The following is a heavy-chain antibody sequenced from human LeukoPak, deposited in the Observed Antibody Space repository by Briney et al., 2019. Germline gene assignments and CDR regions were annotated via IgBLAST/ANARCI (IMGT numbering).Heavy chain of an antibody. V-gene: IGHV4-59*01. D-gene: IGHD3-3*01. J-gene: IGHJ5*02. CDR1: GGSISSYY. CDR2: IHYSGST. CDR3: ARAQYYDFWSGYYTGIRWFDP. Sequence: PSETLSLTCTVSGGSISSYYWSWIRQPPGKGLEWIGYIHYSGSTNYNPSLTSRVTISVEMSKNQFSLKLSSVTAADTAVYYCARAQYYDFWSGYYTGIRWFDPWGQGTLVTVSS.